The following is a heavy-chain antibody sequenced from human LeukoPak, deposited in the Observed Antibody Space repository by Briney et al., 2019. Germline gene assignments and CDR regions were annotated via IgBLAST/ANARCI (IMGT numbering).Heavy chain of an antibody. V-gene: IGHV3-74*01. D-gene: IGHD6-19*01. J-gene: IGHJ4*02. Sequence: GGSLRLSCAASGLTFSDHWMHWVRQVPGKGLLWVARMNSDGTTKNYADSVKGRFTISRDNAENTLFLQMNSLGADDTAVYYCARAGWYRFDYWGQGTLVTVSS. CDR1: GLTFSDHW. CDR3: ARAGWYRFDY. CDR2: MNSDGTTK.